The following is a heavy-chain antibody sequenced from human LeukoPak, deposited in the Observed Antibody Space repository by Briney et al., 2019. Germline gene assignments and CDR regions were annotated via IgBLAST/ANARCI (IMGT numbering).Heavy chain of an antibody. V-gene: IGHV3-23*01. CDR2: ISGSGGST. CDR3: AKARNYYGSGSYSDY. J-gene: IGHJ4*02. Sequence: GGSLRLSCAASGFTFSSYAMSWVRQAPGKGLEWVSAISGSGGSTYYADSVKGRFTITRDDSKNTQYLQMKIMRAEDTAVYYCAKARNYYGSGSYSDYWGQGTLVTVSS. D-gene: IGHD3-10*01. CDR1: GFTFSSYA.